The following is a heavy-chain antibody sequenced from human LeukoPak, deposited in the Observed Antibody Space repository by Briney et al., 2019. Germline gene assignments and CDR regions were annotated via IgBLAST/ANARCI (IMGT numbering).Heavy chain of an antibody. D-gene: IGHD6-19*01. CDR1: GFTFSSYA. J-gene: IGHJ4*02. CDR2: ISGSGGST. V-gene: IGHV3-23*01. CDR3: AKGRAVAGEFDY. Sequence: GGSLRLSCAASGFTFSSYAMSWVRQAPGKGLGWVSAISGSGGSTYYADSVKGRFTISRDNSKHTLYLQMNSLRAEDTAVYYCAKGRAVAGEFDYWGQGPLVTVSS.